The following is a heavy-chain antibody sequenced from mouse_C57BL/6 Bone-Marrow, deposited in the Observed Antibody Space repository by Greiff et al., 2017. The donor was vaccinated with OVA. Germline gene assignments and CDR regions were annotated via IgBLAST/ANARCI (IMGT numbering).Heavy chain of an antibody. V-gene: IGHV1-20*01. J-gene: IGHJ2*01. D-gene: IGHD2-3*01. CDR1: GYSFTGYF. Sequence: EVQLQQSGPELVKPGDSVKISCKASGYSFTGYFMNWVLQSHGKSLEWIGRINPYNGDTFYNQKFKGKATLTVDKSSSTAHLELRSLTSEDAAVYYCARSRDGYFYFDYGGQGTTLTVSS. CDR3: ARSRDGYFYFDY. CDR2: INPYNGDT.